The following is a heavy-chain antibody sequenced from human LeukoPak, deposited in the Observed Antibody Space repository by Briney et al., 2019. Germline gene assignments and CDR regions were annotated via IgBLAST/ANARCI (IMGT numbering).Heavy chain of an antibody. CDR2: ISGSGGST. CDR3: AKGRGLYSSSWPFDY. Sequence: GGSLRLSCAASGFTFSSYAMSWVRQAPGKGLEWVSAISGSGGSTYYADSVKGRFTISRDNSKNTLYLQMNSLRAEDTAVYYRAKGRGLYSSSWPFDYWGQGTLVTVSS. CDR1: GFTFSSYA. D-gene: IGHD6-13*01. J-gene: IGHJ4*02. V-gene: IGHV3-23*01.